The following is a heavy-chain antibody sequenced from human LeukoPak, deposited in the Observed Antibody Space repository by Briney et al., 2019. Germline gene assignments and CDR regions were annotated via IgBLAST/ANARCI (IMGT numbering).Heavy chain of an antibody. Sequence: ASVKVSFKASEYTFTGYYIHWVRQAPGQGLEWMGWINPNSGGTNYAQKFQGRVTMTRDTSISTAFMELNSLRSDDTAVFYCARELTKGLRGAFDFWGQGTMVTVSS. D-gene: IGHD1-1*01. V-gene: IGHV1-2*02. CDR3: ARELTKGLRGAFDF. J-gene: IGHJ3*01. CDR2: INPNSGGT. CDR1: EYTFTGYY.